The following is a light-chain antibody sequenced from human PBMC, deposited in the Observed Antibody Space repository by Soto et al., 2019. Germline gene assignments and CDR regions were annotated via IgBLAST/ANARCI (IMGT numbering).Light chain of an antibody. J-gene: IGKJ1*01. V-gene: IGKV3-15*01. Sequence: EIVMTQSPATLSVSPGERATLSCRASQSVSSDLAWYHQKPGQAPRLLIYGASTRATRIPARFSGSGSGTEFTLSINSLQSEDFAVYYCQQYNNWPRTFGQGTKVEIQ. CDR2: GAS. CDR1: QSVSSD. CDR3: QQYNNWPRT.